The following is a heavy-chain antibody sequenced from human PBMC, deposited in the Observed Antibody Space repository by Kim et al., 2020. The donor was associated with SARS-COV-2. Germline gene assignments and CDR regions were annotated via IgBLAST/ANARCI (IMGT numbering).Heavy chain of an antibody. CDR3: ARVRSGSYYDFSYYFDY. CDR1: GGSISSYY. D-gene: IGHD1-26*01. V-gene: IGHV4-59*01. Sequence: SETLSLTCTVSGGSISSYYWSWIRQPPGKGLEWIGYIYYSGSTNYNPSLKSRVTISVDTSKNKFSLKLSSVTAADTAVYYCARVRSGSYYDFSYYFDYWGQGTLVTVSS. J-gene: IGHJ4*02. CDR2: IYYSGST.